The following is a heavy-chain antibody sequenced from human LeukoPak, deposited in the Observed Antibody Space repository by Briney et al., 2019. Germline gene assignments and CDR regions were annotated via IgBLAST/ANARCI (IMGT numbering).Heavy chain of an antibody. D-gene: IGHD3-10*01. V-gene: IGHV3-73*01. CDR2: IRSKPNNYAT. CDR1: GFAFSRPA. Sequence: GGSLRLSCAASGFAFSRPAMHWLRQAPGKGLEWVGRIRSKPNNYATTYSATVEGRFTISRDDSKNMTFLQMNSLQAEDTAVYYCARVGPTMARGVVTYYYYMDVWGKGTTVIVSS. J-gene: IGHJ6*03. CDR3: ARVGPTMARGVVTYYYYMDV.